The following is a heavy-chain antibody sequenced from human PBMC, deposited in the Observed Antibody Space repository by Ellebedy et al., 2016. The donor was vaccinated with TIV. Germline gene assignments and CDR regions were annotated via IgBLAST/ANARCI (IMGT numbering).Heavy chain of an antibody. Sequence: MPSETLSLTCTVSGVSISGFHRTRIRQPPGKGLAWIGYIYFSGSSNYNPSLKSRVTMSVDTSKNQFSLKLSSVTAADTAVYYCVRWVGHFDFWGQGTLVTVSS. CDR1: GVSISGFH. D-gene: IGHD1-26*01. CDR2: IYFSGSS. J-gene: IGHJ4*02. CDR3: VRWVGHFDF. V-gene: IGHV4-59*01.